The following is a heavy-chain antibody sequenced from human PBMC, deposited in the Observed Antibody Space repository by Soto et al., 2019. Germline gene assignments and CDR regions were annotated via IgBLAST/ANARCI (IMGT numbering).Heavy chain of an antibody. CDR3: ASDPSGCYYDF. CDR1: GGSINSSDYL. CDR2: IYYSGST. J-gene: IGHJ4*02. D-gene: IGHD1-26*01. Sequence: SETLSLTCTVSGGSINSSDYLWGWIRQPPGKGLEWMGYIYYSGSTNYNPSLKSRVTISVDTSKNQFSLKLSSVTAADPAVDYCASDPSGCYYDFWGQGTLVTVSS. V-gene: IGHV4-61*08.